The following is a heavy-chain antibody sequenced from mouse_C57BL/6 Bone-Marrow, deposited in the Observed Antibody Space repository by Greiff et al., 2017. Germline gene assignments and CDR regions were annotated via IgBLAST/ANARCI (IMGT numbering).Heavy chain of an antibody. D-gene: IGHD2-4*01. CDR2: IDPENGDT. Sequence: EVQLQQSGAELVRPGASVKLSCTASGFNIKDDYMHWVKQRPEQGLEWIGWIDPENGDTEYASKFQGKATITADTSSNTAYLQLSSLTSEDTAVYYCTMDDYDYWGEGGTLTVSS. CDR1: GFNIKDDY. CDR3: TMDDYDY. V-gene: IGHV14-4*01. J-gene: IGHJ2*01.